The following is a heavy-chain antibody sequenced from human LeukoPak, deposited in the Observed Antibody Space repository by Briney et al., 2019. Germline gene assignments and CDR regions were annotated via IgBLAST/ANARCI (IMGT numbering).Heavy chain of an antibody. D-gene: IGHD3-22*01. V-gene: IGHV4-59*01. J-gene: IGHJ4*02. CDR2: IDDSGTT. CDR1: GGSISTYY. Sequence: SETLSLTCTVSGGSISTYYWSWIRQPPGKGPEWIGYIDDSGTTNYNPSLKSRVTISIDRFKNQFSLRLSSVTAADTAVYYCARWLPHSGCLGYWGQGTLVTVSS. CDR3: ARWLPHSGCLGY.